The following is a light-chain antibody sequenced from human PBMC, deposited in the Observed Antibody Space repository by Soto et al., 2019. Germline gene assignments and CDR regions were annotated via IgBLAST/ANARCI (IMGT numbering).Light chain of an antibody. CDR1: SSDVGAYKY. J-gene: IGLJ2*01. CDR3: SSYTTSSTLYVV. Sequence: QSALTQPASVSGSPGQSITISCTGTSSDVGAYKYVSWYQQHPGKAPKLMIYDVSNRPSGVSDRVSGSKSGNTASLTISGLQAEDESDYYCSSYTTSSTLYVVFGGGTKLTVL. V-gene: IGLV2-14*03. CDR2: DVS.